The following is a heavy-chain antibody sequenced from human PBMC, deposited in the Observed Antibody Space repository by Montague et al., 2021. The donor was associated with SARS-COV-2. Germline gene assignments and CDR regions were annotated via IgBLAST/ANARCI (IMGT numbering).Heavy chain of an antibody. CDR1: GGSISSGTYY. CDR3: ARRAQCRVSWFFDL. Sequence: SETLSLTCTVSGGSISSGTYYWGWVRQPPGKGLEWIGPIYNSGNTYYNPSLKSRATISVDTSKNQFSLKVTSVTAADTAVYYCARRAQCRVSWFFDLWGRGTLVAVSS. V-gene: IGHV4-39*01. CDR2: IYNSGNT. J-gene: IGHJ2*01. D-gene: IGHD5/OR15-5a*01.